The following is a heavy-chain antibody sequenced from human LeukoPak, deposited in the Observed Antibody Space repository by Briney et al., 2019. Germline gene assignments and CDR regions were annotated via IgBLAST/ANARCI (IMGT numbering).Heavy chain of an antibody. CDR1: GFTFSSYG. J-gene: IGHJ4*02. V-gene: IGHV3-30*03. CDR3: ARDRWLEPFDY. CDR2: ISYDGTNK. D-gene: IGHD1-1*01. Sequence: PGGSLRLSCGASGFTFSSYGMHWVRQAPGKGLEWVATISYDGTNKHYADSVKGRFTISRDNSKNTLYLQISSLRPEDTAVNYCARDRWLEPFDYWGQGTLVTVSS.